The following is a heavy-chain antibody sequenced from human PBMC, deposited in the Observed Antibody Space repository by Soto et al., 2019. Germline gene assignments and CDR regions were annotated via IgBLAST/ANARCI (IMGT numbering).Heavy chain of an antibody. V-gene: IGHV4-30-2*01. CDR1: GGSISSGGYS. D-gene: IGHD3-3*01. Sequence: QLQLQESGSGLVKPSQTLSLTCAVSGGSISSGGYSWSWIRQPPGKGLEWIGYIYHSGSTYYNPSLKSRGTISVDRSKNQFSLKLSSVTAADTAVYYCASWRGYGAFDIWGQGTMVTVSS. CDR2: IYHSGST. J-gene: IGHJ3*02. CDR3: ASWRGYGAFDI.